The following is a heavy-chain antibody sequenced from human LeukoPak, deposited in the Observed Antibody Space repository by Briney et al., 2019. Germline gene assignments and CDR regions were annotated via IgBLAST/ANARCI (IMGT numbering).Heavy chain of an antibody. J-gene: IGHJ3*02. CDR1: GFTFSSYW. CDR3: ATERVLSDYKSVFDI. CDR2: IKQDGSEK. V-gene: IGHV3-7*01. Sequence: GGSLRLSCAASGFTFSSYWMSWVRQAPGKGLEWVANIKQDGSEKYYVDSVKGRFTISRDNVKNSLYLQMNSLRAEDTAMYYCATERVLSDYKSVFDIWGQGTKVTVSS. D-gene: IGHD3-10*01.